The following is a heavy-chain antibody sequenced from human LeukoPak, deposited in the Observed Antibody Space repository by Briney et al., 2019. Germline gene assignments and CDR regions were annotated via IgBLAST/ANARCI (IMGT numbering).Heavy chain of an antibody. CDR1: GGSISSGGFY. CDR3: ARSRGRGYSYGPLNY. CDR2: IYYSGST. J-gene: IGHJ4*02. D-gene: IGHD5-18*01. Sequence: SETLSLTCTVSGGSISSGGFYWSWIRQHPGKGLEWIGYIYYSGSTYYNPSLKSRVTISVDTSKNQFSLKLSSVTAADTAVYYCARSRGRGYSYGPLNYWGQGTLVTVSS. V-gene: IGHV4-31*03.